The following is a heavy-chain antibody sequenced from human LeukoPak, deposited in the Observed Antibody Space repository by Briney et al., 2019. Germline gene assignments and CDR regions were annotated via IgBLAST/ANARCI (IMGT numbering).Heavy chain of an antibody. CDR3: ARDKQLVTFDY. CDR2: IYHSGST. CDR1: GGSISSGGYY. Sequence: SETLSLTCTVSGGSISSGGYYWSWIRQPPGKGLEWIGYIYHSGSTYYNPSLKSRVTISVDRSKNQFSLKLSSVTAADTAVYYCARDKQLVTFDYWGQGTLVTVSS. D-gene: IGHD6-13*01. J-gene: IGHJ4*02. V-gene: IGHV4-30-2*01.